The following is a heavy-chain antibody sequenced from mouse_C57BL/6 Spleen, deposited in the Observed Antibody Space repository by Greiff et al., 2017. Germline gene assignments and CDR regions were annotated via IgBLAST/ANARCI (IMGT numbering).Heavy chain of an antibody. CDR1: GFTFSDYG. CDR3: ARPLYSNYEVRYAMDD. CDR2: ISSGSSTI. J-gene: IGHJ4*01. V-gene: IGHV5-17*01. D-gene: IGHD2-5*01. Sequence: EVQLQESGGGLVKPGGSLKLSCAASGFTFSDYGMHWVRQAPEKGLEWVAYISSGSSTIYYADTVKGRFTISRDNAKNTLFLQMTSLRSEDTAMYYCARPLYSNYEVRYAMDDWGKGTSVTVSS.